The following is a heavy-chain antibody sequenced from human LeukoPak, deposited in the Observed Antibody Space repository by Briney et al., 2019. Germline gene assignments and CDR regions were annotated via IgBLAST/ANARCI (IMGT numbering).Heavy chain of an antibody. Sequence: APVKGSCKASGYTFTGDYMHWVRQAPGQGLEWMGWINPNSGGTNYAQKFQGRVTMTRDTSISTAYMELSRLRSDDTAVYYCARGDTMVRGVNSFDYWGQGTLVTVSS. J-gene: IGHJ4*02. V-gene: IGHV1-2*02. CDR3: ARGDTMVRGVNSFDY. D-gene: IGHD3-10*01. CDR1: GYTFTGDY. CDR2: INPNSGGT.